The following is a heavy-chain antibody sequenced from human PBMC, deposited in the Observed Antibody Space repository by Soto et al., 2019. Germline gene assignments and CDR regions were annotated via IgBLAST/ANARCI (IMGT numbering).Heavy chain of an antibody. CDR1: GGSISSGGYY. CDR2: IYYSGST. Sequence: SETLSLTCTVSGGSISSGGYYWSWIRQHPGKGLEWIGYIYYSGSTYYNPSLKSRVTISVDTSKNQFSLKLSSVTAADTAVYYCARAKYDYHFDYWGQGSLVTVSS. D-gene: IGHD5-12*01. J-gene: IGHJ4*02. CDR3: ARAKYDYHFDY. V-gene: IGHV4-31*03.